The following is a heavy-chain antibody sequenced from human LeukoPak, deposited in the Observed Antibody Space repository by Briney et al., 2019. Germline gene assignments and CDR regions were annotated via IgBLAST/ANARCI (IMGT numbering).Heavy chain of an antibody. V-gene: IGHV1-2*02. CDR3: ARAYSSSTKDDY. J-gene: IGHJ4*02. CDR2: INPNSGGT. CDR1: GYTFTGYY. D-gene: IGHD6-6*01. Sequence: GASVKVSCKASGYTFTGYYMHWVRRAPGQGLEWMGWINPNSGGTNYAQKFQGRVTMTRDTSISTAYMELSRLRSDDTAVYYCARAYSSSTKDDYWGQGTLVTVSS.